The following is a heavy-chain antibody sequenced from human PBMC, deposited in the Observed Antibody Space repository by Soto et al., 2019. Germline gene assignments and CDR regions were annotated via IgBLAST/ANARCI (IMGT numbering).Heavy chain of an antibody. CDR3: ARDKVPDYYYDSSGYFDY. CDR2: IWYDGSNK. CDR1: GFTFSSYG. Sequence: SLRLSCAASGFTFSSYGMHWVRQAPGKGLEWVAVIWYDGSNKYYADSVKGRFTISRDNSKNTLYLQMNSLRAEDTAVYYCARDKVPDYYYDSSGYFDYWGQGTLVTVS. D-gene: IGHD3-22*01. J-gene: IGHJ4*02. V-gene: IGHV3-33*01.